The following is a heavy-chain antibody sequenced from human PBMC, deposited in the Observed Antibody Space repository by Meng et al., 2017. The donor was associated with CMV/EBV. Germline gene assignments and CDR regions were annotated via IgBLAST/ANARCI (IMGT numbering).Heavy chain of an antibody. CDR1: GGTFSRYA. D-gene: IGHD6-19*01. J-gene: IGHJ4*02. Sequence: SGGTFSRYAISWVRQAPGQGLEWMGGIIPIFGTANYAQKFQGRVTITTDESTSTAYMELSSLRSEDTAVYYCARAPPSGWYPLNFDYWGQGTLVTVSS. CDR2: IIPIFGTA. V-gene: IGHV1-69*05. CDR3: ARAPPSGWYPLNFDY.